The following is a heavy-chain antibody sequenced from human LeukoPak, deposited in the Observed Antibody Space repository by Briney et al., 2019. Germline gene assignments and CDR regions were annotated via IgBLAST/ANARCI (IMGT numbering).Heavy chain of an antibody. Sequence: GGSLGLSCAASGFTFSTYAMNWVRQTPGKGLEWVSGFSASGGDTYYADSVKGRFTISRDNSKNTLYLQMNSLRAEDTAVYYCAKDMGLQRYYFDYWGQGTLVTVSS. D-gene: IGHD5-24*01. V-gene: IGHV3-23*01. CDR3: AKDMGLQRYYFDY. J-gene: IGHJ4*02. CDR1: GFTFSTYA. CDR2: FSASGGDT.